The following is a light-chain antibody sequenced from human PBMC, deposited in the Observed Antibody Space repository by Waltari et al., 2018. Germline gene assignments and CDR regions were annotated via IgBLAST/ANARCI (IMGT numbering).Light chain of an antibody. J-gene: IGLJ2*01. CDR2: DDS. CDR1: TIGSKS. Sequence: SYVLTQPPSVSVAPGKTARITCGGHTIGSKSVHWFQQKPGQAPGLVVYDDSDRPSGIPERFSGSNSGNTATLTISRVEAGDEADYYCQVWDSSSDHVVFGGGTKLTVL. CDR3: QVWDSSSDHVV. V-gene: IGLV3-21*03.